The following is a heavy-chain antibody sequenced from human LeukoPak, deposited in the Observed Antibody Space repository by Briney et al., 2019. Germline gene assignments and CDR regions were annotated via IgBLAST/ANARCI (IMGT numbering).Heavy chain of an antibody. CDR3: ARGPYVDTAMATDY. D-gene: IGHD5-18*01. Sequence: ASVKVSCEASGYTFTSYDINWVRQATGQGLEWMGWMNPNSGNTGYAQKFRGRVTMTRNTSISTAYMELSSLRSEDTAVYYCARGPYVDTAMATDYWGQGTLVTVSS. CDR1: GYTFTSYD. V-gene: IGHV1-8*01. J-gene: IGHJ4*02. CDR2: MNPNSGNT.